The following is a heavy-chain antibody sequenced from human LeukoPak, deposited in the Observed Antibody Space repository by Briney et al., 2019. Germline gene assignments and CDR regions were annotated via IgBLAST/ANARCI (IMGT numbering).Heavy chain of an antibody. CDR1: GYTFTGYY. V-gene: IGHV1-2*02. D-gene: IGHD2-2*02. Sequence: ASVKVSCKASGYTFTGYYMRWVRQAPGQGLEWMGWINPNSGGTNYAQKFQGRVTMTRDTSISTAYMELSRLRSDDTAVYYCARDGLYCSSTSCYMGYYMDVWGKGTTVTVSS. CDR3: ARDGLYCSSTSCYMGYYMDV. J-gene: IGHJ6*03. CDR2: INPNSGGT.